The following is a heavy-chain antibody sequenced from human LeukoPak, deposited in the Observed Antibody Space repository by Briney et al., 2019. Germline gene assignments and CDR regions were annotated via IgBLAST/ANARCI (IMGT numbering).Heavy chain of an antibody. CDR1: GYTFTSYG. CDR2: ISAYNGNT. V-gene: IGHV1-18*01. J-gene: IGHJ2*01. D-gene: IGHD2-2*01. Sequence: ASVKVSCKASGYTFTSYGISWVRQAPGQGLEWMGWISAYNGNTNYAQKLQGRVTMTTDTSTSTAYMELRSLRSDDTAVYYCARGIVVVPAADHWYFDLWGRGTLVTVSS. CDR3: ARGIVVVPAADHWYFDL.